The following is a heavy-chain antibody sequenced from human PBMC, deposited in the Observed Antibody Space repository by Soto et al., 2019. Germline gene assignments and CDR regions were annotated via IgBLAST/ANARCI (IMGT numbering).Heavy chain of an antibody. CDR3: ARFVTTVVTYYFDY. CDR2: IYYSGST. V-gene: IGHV4-59*08. CDR1: GGSISSYY. Sequence: SETLSLTCTVSGGSISSYYWSWIRQPPGKGLEWIGYIYYSGSTYYNPSLKSRVTISVDTSKNQFSLKLSSVTAADTAVYYCARFVTTVVTYYFDYWGQGTLVTVSS. D-gene: IGHD4-17*01. J-gene: IGHJ4*02.